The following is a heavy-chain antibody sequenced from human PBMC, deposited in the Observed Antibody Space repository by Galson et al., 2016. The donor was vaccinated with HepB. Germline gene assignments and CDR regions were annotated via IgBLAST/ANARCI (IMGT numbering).Heavy chain of an antibody. J-gene: IGHJ4*02. CDR2: INTISSYI. CDR3: ARDNPLYY. Sequence: SLRLSCAASGFSFSSYSMNWVRQAPGKGLEWVSSINTISSYIDYADSVKGRFTISRDNAKNSLYLQMNGLRAEDTAVYYCARDNPLYYWGQGTLVIVSP. V-gene: IGHV3-21*01. CDR1: GFSFSSYS.